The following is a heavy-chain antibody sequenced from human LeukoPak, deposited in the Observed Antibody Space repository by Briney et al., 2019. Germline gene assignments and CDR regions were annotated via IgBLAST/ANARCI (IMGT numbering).Heavy chain of an antibody. Sequence: PGGSLRLSCAASGFTFSSYGMHWVRQAPGKGLEWVAVIWYDGSNKYYADSVKGRFTISRDNSKNTLYLQMNSLRAEDTAVYYCARGMGWWAFDIWGQGTMVTVSS. J-gene: IGHJ3*02. V-gene: IGHV3-33*01. CDR1: GFTFSSYG. D-gene: IGHD2-15*01. CDR3: ARGMGWWAFDI. CDR2: IWYDGSNK.